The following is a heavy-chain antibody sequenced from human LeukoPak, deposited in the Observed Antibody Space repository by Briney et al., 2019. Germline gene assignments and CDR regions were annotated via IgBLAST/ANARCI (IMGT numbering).Heavy chain of an antibody. V-gene: IGHV3-7*01. Sequence: GGSLRLSCAASGITFSNYWMSWVRQAPGKGLEWVANINQDGSEKYYVDSVKGRFTISRDNAKNSLYLQMNSLRAEDTAVYYCARDKEAGASRFDPWGQGTLVTVSS. CDR2: INQDGSEK. CDR1: GITFSNYW. J-gene: IGHJ5*02. D-gene: IGHD1-26*01. CDR3: ARDKEAGASRFDP.